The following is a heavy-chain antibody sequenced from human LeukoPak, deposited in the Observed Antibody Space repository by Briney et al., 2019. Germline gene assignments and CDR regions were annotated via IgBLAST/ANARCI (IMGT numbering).Heavy chain of an antibody. Sequence: SETLSLTCTVSGGSISSYYWGWIRQPPGKGLEWIGSIYYSGSTYYNPSLKSRVTISVDTSENQFSLKLSSVTAADTAVYYCARHYYGSGSYYHGPRYFDYWGQGTLVTVSS. CDR2: IYYSGST. CDR1: GGSISSYY. D-gene: IGHD3-10*01. CDR3: ARHYYGSGSYYHGPRYFDY. V-gene: IGHV4-39*01. J-gene: IGHJ4*02.